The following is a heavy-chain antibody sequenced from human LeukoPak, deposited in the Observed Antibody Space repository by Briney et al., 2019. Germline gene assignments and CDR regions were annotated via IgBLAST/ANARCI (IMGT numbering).Heavy chain of an antibody. CDR3: ARVDSSGFPYYYYYMDV. CDR2: IYDSGRT. V-gene: IGHV4-59*01. J-gene: IGHJ6*03. CDR1: GGSINNYY. D-gene: IGHD6-19*01. Sequence: SETLSLTCAVSGGSINNYYWSWVRQRPGKGVEGSGYIYDSGRTNYNPSLTSRVTTLLETSKNKFSLKLSSVTAADTAVCYCARVDSSGFPYYYYYMDVWGKGTTVTVSS.